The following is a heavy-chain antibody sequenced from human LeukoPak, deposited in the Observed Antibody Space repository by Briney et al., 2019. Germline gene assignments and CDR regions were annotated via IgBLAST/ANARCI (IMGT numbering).Heavy chain of an antibody. Sequence: GRSLRLSCAASGFTFSSHAMHWVRQAPGKGLEWVAVMSFDGTHIYYADSVKGRFTISRDNSKNTLYLQMNSLRAEDTAVYYCARCSGYGMDVWGQGTTVTVSS. CDR2: MSFDGTHI. CDR1: GFTFSSHA. CDR3: ARCSGYGMDV. D-gene: IGHD3-10*02. V-gene: IGHV3-30-3*01. J-gene: IGHJ6*02.